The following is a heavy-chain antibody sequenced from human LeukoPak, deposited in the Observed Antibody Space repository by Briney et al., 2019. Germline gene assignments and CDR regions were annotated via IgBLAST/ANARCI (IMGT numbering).Heavy chain of an antibody. J-gene: IGHJ6*03. CDR2: IYTSGST. CDR3: AVVVVPAALSPYYYYMDV. Sequence: SETLSLTCTVSGGSISSYYWSWIRQPAGKGLEWIGRIYTSGSTNYNPSLKRRVTMSVDTSKNQFSLKLSSVAAAGTAVYYCAVVVVPAALSPYYYYMDVWGKGTTVTVSS. CDR1: GGSISSYY. D-gene: IGHD2-2*01. V-gene: IGHV4-4*07.